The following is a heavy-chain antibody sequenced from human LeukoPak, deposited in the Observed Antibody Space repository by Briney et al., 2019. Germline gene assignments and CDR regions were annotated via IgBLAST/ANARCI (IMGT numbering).Heavy chain of an antibody. D-gene: IGHD3-22*01. CDR3: ARVGGSGYYYALRAFDT. CDR2: INPNSGGT. CDR1: GYTFTGHY. J-gene: IGHJ3*02. Sequence: ASVKVSCKASGYTFTGHYMHWMRQAPGQGLEWMGWINPNSGGTNYAQKFQGRVTMTRDMSISTAYMELSRLRSDDTAVYYCARVGGSGYYYALRAFDTWGQGTMVTVSS. V-gene: IGHV1-2*02.